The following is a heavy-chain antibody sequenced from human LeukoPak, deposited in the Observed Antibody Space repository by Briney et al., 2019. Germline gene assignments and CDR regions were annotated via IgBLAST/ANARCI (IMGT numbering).Heavy chain of an antibody. J-gene: IGHJ6*03. CDR3: ARDIQPSYYSHYYYMDV. Sequence: SETLSLTCTVSGGSISSGSYYWSWIRQPAGKGLEWIGRIYTSGSTNYNPSLKSRVTISVDTSKNQFSLKLSSVTAADTAVYYCARDIQPSYYSHYYYMDVWGKGTTVTISS. CDR1: GGSISSGSYY. V-gene: IGHV4-61*02. D-gene: IGHD1-26*01. CDR2: IYTSGST.